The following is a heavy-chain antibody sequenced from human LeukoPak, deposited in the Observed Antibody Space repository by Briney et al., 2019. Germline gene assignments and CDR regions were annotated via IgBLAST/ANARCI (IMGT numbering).Heavy chain of an antibody. V-gene: IGHV4-39*07. D-gene: IGHD4-17*01. CDR3: ASGDYGDLH. CDR2: IYDSGYT. J-gene: IGHJ4*02. Sequence: SETLSLTCTVSGGSVSSSSYYWGWVRQPPGKGLEWIGSIYDSGYTYYNPSLNIRVTISVDTSKNQFSLKLTSMTAADTAVYYCASGDYGDLHWGQGTLVTVSS. CDR1: GGSVSSSSYY.